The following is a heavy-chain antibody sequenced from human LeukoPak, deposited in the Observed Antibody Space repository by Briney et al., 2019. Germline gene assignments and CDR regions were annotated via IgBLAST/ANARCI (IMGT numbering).Heavy chain of an antibody. J-gene: IGHJ4*02. V-gene: IGHV3-30*04. CDR1: GFTFSSYA. D-gene: IGHD3-22*01. CDR3: VRESGYDSSGWNY. CDR2: ISYDGSKK. Sequence: GRSLRLSCAASGFTFSSYAMNWVRQAPGKGLEWVAVISYDGSKKYYADYVKGRFTISRDNSKNTLHLQMNSLRAEDTAVYYCVRESGYDSSGWNYWGQGTLVTVSS.